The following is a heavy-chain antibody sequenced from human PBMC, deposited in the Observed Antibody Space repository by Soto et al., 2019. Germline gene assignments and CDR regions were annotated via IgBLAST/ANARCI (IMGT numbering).Heavy chain of an antibody. V-gene: IGHV3-30-3*01. D-gene: IGHD2-21*01. CDR3: ARDQFLDAFDI. CDR1: GFIFSGYS. J-gene: IGHJ3*02. Sequence: QVQLVESGGGVVQLGRSLRLSCAASGFIFSGYSMHWVRQAPGKGLEWVAIISNDGSNKYYVDSVKGRFTISRDNSNNTLSLQMNSLRAEDTAVYYCARDQFLDAFDIWGQGTMVTVSS. CDR2: ISNDGSNK.